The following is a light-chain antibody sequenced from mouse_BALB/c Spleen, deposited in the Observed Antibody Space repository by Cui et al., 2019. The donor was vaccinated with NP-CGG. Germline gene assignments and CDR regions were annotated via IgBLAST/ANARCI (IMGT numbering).Light chain of an antibody. Sequence: QAVVTQDSALTTSPGETVTLTCRSSTGAVTTSNYANWVQEKPDHLFTGLIGGTNNRAPGVPARSSGSLIGDKAALTITGAQTEDETIYFCALWYSNHWVFGGGTKLTVL. V-gene: IGLV1*01. CDR3: ALWYSNHWV. CDR2: GTN. CDR1: TGAVTTSNY. J-gene: IGLJ1*01.